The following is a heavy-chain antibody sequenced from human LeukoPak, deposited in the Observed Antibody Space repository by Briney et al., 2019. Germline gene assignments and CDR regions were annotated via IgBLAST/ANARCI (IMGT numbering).Heavy chain of an antibody. J-gene: IGHJ4*02. Sequence: GGSLRLSCVASGFTFSSYEMNWVRQAPGKGLEWVSYISSSGSTIYYADSVKGRFTISRDNAKNSLYLQMNSLRAEDTAVYYCAGGYCSGGSCYEGGDFDYWGQGTLVTVSS. CDR2: ISSSGSTI. CDR1: GFTFSSYE. CDR3: AGGYCSGGSCYEGGDFDY. V-gene: IGHV3-48*03. D-gene: IGHD2-15*01.